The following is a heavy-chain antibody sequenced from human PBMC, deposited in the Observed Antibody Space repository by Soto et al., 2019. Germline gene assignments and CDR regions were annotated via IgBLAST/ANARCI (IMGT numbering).Heavy chain of an antibody. CDR2: LSVYNGNT. V-gene: IGHV1-18*01. Sequence: QVQLVQSRGEVKKPGASVKVSCKTSGYSFTTYGISWVRQAPGQGLEWMGWLSVYNGNTTKSQKRKGGLTMPTDTSTSTAYMELRSLTSDDTAVYYCAREGPAPYYYYGMDVWGQGSTVTVSS. CDR1: GYSFTTYG. J-gene: IGHJ6*02. CDR3: AREGPAPYYYYGMDV.